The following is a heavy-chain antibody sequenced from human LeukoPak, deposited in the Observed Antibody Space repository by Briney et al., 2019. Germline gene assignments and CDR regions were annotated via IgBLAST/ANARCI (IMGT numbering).Heavy chain of an antibody. V-gene: IGHV4-4*07. J-gene: IGHJ4*02. CDR3: VLTTVKGGRVDY. CDR1: GGSTSSYY. CDR2: IYTSGST. D-gene: IGHD4-17*01. Sequence: SETLSLTCTVSGGSTSSYYWSWIRQPAGKGLEWIGRIYTSGSTNYNPSLKSRVIMSVDTSKNQFSLKLSSVTAADTAVYYCVLTTVKGGRVDYWGQGTLVTVSS.